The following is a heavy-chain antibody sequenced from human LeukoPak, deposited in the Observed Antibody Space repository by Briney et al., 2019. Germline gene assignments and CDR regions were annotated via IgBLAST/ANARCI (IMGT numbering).Heavy chain of an antibody. CDR1: GGSISSYY. J-gene: IGHJ4*02. D-gene: IGHD7-27*01. CDR3: ARVGQRQNWGSKVYFDY. Sequence: SETLSLTCTVSGGSISSYYWSWIRQPPGKGLEWIGYIYYSGSTNYNPSLKSRVTISVDTSKNQFSLKLSSVTAADTAVYYCARVGQRQNWGSKVYFDYWGQGTLVTVSS. CDR2: IYYSGST. V-gene: IGHV4-59*01.